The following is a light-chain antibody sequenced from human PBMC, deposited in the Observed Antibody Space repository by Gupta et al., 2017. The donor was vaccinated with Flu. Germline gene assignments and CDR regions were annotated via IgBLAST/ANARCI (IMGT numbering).Light chain of an antibody. J-gene: IGLJ3*02. CDR2: QDD. CDR3: RDWNTNTSV. CDR1: KWGESY. V-gene: IGLV3-1*01. Sequence: GQTASITCYGKKWGESYVSWYQQKPGPSPSLLIGQDDKRPSGIPERVAGSNSDSATTVAMNSSRTQAVDDSYYSSRDWNTNTSVFGGGTKVTVL.